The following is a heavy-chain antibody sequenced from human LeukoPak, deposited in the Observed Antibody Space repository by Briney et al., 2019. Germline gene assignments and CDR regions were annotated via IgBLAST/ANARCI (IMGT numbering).Heavy chain of an antibody. D-gene: IGHD3-16*02. V-gene: IGHV5-51*01. CDR2: IYPGDSDT. CDR3: ARQDYDYVWGSYRSFDY. J-gene: IGHJ4*02. Sequence: GESLKISCKGSGYSFTNYRIVWVRQMPGKGLEWMGIIYPGDSDTRYSPSFQGQVTISADKSISTAYLQWSSLKASDTAMYYCARQDYDYVWGSYRSFDYWGQGTLVTVSS. CDR1: GYSFTNYR.